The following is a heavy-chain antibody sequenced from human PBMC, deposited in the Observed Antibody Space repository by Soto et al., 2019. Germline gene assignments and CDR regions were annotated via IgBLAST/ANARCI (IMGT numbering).Heavy chain of an antibody. CDR2: INPSGGST. Sequence: QVQLVQSGAEVKKPGASVKVSCKASGYTFTSYYMHWVRQAPGQGLEWMGIINPSGGSTSYAQRFQGSVTMTRDTSTSTVYMELSSLRSEDTAVYYCARGGLIVVVVATTPFGIWGQGTMVTVSS. CDR1: GYTFTSYY. J-gene: IGHJ3*02. D-gene: IGHD2-15*01. V-gene: IGHV1-46*01. CDR3: ARGGLIVVVVATTPFGI.